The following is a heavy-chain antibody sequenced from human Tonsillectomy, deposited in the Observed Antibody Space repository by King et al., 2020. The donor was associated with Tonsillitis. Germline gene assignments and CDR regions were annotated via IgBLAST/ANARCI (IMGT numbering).Heavy chain of an antibody. CDR3: AKDLFTFRSGSYFCVDY. Sequence: QLVQSGGGVVQPGRSLRLSCAASGFTFSSYGMHWVRQAPGKGLEWVAVISYDGSNKYYADSVKGRFTISRDNSKNTLYLQMNSLRAEGTAVYYCAKDLFTFRSGSYFCVDYWGQGTLVTVSS. V-gene: IGHV3-30*18. CDR1: GFTFSSYG. D-gene: IGHD1-26*01. J-gene: IGHJ4*02. CDR2: ISYDGSNK.